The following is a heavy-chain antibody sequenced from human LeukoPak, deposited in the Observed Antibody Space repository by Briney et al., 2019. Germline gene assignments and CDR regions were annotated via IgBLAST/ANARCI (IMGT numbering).Heavy chain of an antibody. CDR3: AREVLSTSPFDI. D-gene: IGHD4/OR15-4a*01. CDR2: IYTSGST. CDR1: GGSISSGSYY. V-gene: IGHV4-61*02. Sequence: SETLSLTCTVSGGSISSGSYYWSWIRQPAGKGLEWIGRIYTSGSTYYNPSLKSRVTISVDTSKNQFSLKLSSVTAADTAVYYCAREVLSTSPFDIWGQGTMVTVSS. J-gene: IGHJ3*02.